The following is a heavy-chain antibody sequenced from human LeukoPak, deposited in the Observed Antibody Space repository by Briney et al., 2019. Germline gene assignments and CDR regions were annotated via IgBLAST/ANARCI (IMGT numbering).Heavy chain of an antibody. Sequence: PGGSLTLSCAASGFTFSSYEMNWLRQAPGKGLEWVTYISSSGSTIYYADSVRGRFTIYRDNAKNSLYLQMDSLRAEDTAVYYCAELGITMIGGIWGKGTTVTIST. D-gene: IGHD3-10*02. CDR2: ISSSGSTI. V-gene: IGHV3-48*03. CDR3: AELGITMIGGI. J-gene: IGHJ6*04. CDR1: GFTFSSYE.